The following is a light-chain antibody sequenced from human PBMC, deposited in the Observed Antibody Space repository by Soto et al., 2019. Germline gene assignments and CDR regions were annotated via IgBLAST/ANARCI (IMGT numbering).Light chain of an antibody. CDR2: KAS. CDR3: QHYSSYSEA. CDR1: QTSSSW. Sequence: DIQMTQSPSTLSGSVGDRVTITCRASQTSSSWLAWYQQKPGKAPKLLIYKASTLKSGVPSRFSGSGSGTEFTLTISSLQSDDFATYYCQHYSSYSEAFGQGTKVELK. V-gene: IGKV1-5*03. J-gene: IGKJ1*01.